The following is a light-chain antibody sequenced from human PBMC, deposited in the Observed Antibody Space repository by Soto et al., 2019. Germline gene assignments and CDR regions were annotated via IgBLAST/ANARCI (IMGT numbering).Light chain of an antibody. CDR2: DAS. Sequence: GDTVTIACRASQGISSSLAWYQQITGKAPKLLIYDASSLEGGVPSRFSGSGSGTDFTLTISSLQPEDFATYYCQRFSNYPITFGPGSKVDIK. J-gene: IGKJ3*01. CDR1: QGISSS. V-gene: IGKV1D-13*01. CDR3: QRFSNYPIT.